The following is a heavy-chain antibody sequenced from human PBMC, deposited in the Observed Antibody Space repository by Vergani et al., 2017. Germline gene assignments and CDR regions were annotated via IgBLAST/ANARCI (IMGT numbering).Heavy chain of an antibody. J-gene: IGHJ5*02. Sequence: QVQLQESGPGLVKPSQTLSLTCTVSGGSISSGSYYWSWIRQHPGKGLEWIGYIYYSGSTYYNPSLKSRVTISVDTSKNQFSLKLSSVTAADTAVYYCARDNGAARRYFDPWGQGTLVTVSS. CDR2: IYYSGST. CDR1: GGSISSGSYY. D-gene: IGHD6-6*01. V-gene: IGHV4-31*03. CDR3: ARDNGAARRYFDP.